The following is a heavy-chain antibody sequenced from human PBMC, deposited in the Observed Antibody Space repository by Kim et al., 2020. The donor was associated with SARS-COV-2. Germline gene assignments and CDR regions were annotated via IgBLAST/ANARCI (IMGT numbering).Heavy chain of an antibody. J-gene: IGHJ4*02. CDR1: GFTFSSYS. CDR2: ISSSSSYI. Sequence: GGSLRLSCAASGFTFSSYSMNWVRQAPGKGLEWVSSISSSSSYIYYADSVKGRFTISRDNAKNSLYLQMNSLRAEDTAVYYCARGRYCSSTSCYTTPGELDYWGQGTLVTVSS. CDR3: ARGRYCSSTSCYTTPGELDY. V-gene: IGHV3-21*01. D-gene: IGHD2-2*01.